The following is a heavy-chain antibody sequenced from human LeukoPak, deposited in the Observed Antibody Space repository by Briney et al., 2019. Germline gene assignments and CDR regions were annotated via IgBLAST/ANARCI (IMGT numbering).Heavy chain of an antibody. V-gene: IGHV3-23*01. Sequence: GGSLRLSCAASGFTFSSSAMSWVRQAPGKGLEWVSSISPSGDYTYYTDSVKGRFTISRGNSKNTLYLQMNGLRVEDTAIYYCAKGASSKWFDPWGQGTLVTASS. CDR3: AKGASSKWFDP. J-gene: IGHJ5*02. CDR1: GFTFSSSA. CDR2: ISPSGDYT.